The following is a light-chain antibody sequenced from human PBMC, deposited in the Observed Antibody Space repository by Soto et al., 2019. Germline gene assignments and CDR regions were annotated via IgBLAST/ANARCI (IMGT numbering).Light chain of an antibody. V-gene: IGLV2-23*01. CDR2: DAS. J-gene: IGLJ1*01. CDR1: SSDVGGHNI. Sequence: QSALTQPASVSGSPGQSITVSCTGNSSDVGGHNIVSWYQQHPGKAPKVVIYDASKRPSGVSDRFSGSKSGNTASLTISGLQAEDEADYYCCSYSRSSTLLFGTGTKVTVL. CDR3: CSYSRSSTLL.